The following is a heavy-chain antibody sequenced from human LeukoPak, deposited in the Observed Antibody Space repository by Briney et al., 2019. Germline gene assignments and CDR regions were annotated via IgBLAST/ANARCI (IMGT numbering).Heavy chain of an antibody. CDR3: ARAARLRITLVRLIHAAFDM. CDR2: LYYAGNT. J-gene: IGHJ3*02. D-gene: IGHD3-10*01. V-gene: IGHV4-38-2*02. Sequence: PSETLSLTCTVSGHSITSGYYWGWIRQPPGKGLEWIGSLYYAGNTFLNPTLDSRVTITVDKSKNQFSLKLRSATAADTAVYYCARAARLRITLVRLIHAAFDMWGQGTMVTVSS. CDR1: GHSITSGYY.